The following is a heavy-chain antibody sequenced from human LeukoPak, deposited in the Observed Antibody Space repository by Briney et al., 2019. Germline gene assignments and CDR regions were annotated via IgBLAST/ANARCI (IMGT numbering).Heavy chain of an antibody. CDR2: IWYDGSNK. J-gene: IGHJ4*02. CDR1: GFTFSSYG. D-gene: IGHD4-17*01. V-gene: IGHV3-33*01. CDR3: ARDHNDYGDAYFDY. Sequence: GGSLRLSCAASGFTFSSYGMHWVRQAPGKGLEWVAVIWYDGSNKYYADSVKGRFTISRDNSKNTLYLQMNSLRAEDTAAYYCARDHNDYGDAYFDYWGQGTLVTVSS.